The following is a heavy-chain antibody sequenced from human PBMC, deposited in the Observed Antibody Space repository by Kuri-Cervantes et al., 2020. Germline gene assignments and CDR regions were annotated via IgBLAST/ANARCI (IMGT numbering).Heavy chain of an antibody. CDR2: ISYDGSNK. CDR3: ASRGSFDD. Sequence: GESLKISCAASGFTFSSYEMNWVRQAPGKGLEWVAVISYDGSNKYYADSVKGRFTISRDNSKRTLYLQMDRLTVEDTAVYYCASRGSFDDWGQGTLVTVSS. CDR1: GFTFSSYE. D-gene: IGHD3-10*01. V-gene: IGHV3-30*01. J-gene: IGHJ4*02.